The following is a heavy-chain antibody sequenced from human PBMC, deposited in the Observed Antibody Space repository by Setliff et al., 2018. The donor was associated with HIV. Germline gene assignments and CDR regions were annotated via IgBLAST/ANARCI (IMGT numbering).Heavy chain of an antibody. CDR1: GFTFSDAW. V-gene: IGHV3-15*01. D-gene: IGHD3-22*01. CDR2: SRSKIDGETT. CDR3: IWSGSSGLYYFDH. J-gene: IGHJ4*02. Sequence: GGSLRLSCAGSGFTFSDAWITWVRQAPGKGLEWLGRSRSKIDGETTDYAEPVKGRFTISRDDSKNTVYLHMNSLKTEDTAVYYCIWSGSSGLYYFDHWGQGTLVTVSS.